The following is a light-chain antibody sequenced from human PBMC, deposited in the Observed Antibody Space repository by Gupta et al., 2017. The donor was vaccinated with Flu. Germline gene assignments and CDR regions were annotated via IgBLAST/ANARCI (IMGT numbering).Light chain of an antibody. CDR2: EDN. V-gene: IGLV3-1*01. CDR1: KLGDKF. J-gene: IGLJ1*01. Sequence: SYELTQPPSVSVSPGQTASITCSGNKLGDKFVSWYQQKPGQSPVLVIYEDNRRPSGIPERFSGSNSGNTATLTIRGTQAVDESYYYCQELDSSTYVFGSGTKVTVL. CDR3: QELDSSTYV.